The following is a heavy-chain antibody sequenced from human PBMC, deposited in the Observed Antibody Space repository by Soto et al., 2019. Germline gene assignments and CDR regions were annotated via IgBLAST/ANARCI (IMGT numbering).Heavy chain of an antibody. Sequence: PSETLSLTCPVSGVSITSDYWSWIRQPPGKGLEWIGNVYYGGSTYYNPSLKSRVTISVETSKSQFSLKLSSVTAADTAVYYCAGGDYYHSSGYYFYYYTMDVWGQGTTVTVSS. CDR2: VYYGGST. J-gene: IGHJ6*02. CDR1: GVSITSDY. CDR3: AGGDYYHSSGYYFYYYTMDV. D-gene: IGHD3-22*01. V-gene: IGHV4-59*04.